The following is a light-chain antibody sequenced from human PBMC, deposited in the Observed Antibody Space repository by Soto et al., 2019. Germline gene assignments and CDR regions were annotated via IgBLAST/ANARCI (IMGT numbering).Light chain of an antibody. CDR3: QQYDEIFLS. CDR1: QTISSSY. J-gene: IGKJ4*01. CDR2: GAS. Sequence: EIVLTQSPGTLSLSPGERATLSCRASQTISSSYLVWYQQKPGLAPRLLIYGASNRATGIPDRFSGSGSGTDLNLTISRLESEDVAVYYCQQYDEIFLSFGGGTKVEIK. V-gene: IGKV3-20*01.